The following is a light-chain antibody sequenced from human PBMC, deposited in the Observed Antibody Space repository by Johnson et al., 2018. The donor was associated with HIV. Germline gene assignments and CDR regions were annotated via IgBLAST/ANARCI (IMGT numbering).Light chain of an antibody. V-gene: IGLV1-51*02. CDR2: ENN. Sequence: QSVLTQPPSVSAAPGQKVTISCSGSSSNIGNNYVSWYQQLPGTAPKLLIYENNKRPSGIPDRFSGSKFGTSATLGIPGLQPGDEADYYCGTWDSSLSAGVFGTGTKVTV. CDR3: GTWDSSLSAGV. CDR1: SSNIGNNY. J-gene: IGLJ1*01.